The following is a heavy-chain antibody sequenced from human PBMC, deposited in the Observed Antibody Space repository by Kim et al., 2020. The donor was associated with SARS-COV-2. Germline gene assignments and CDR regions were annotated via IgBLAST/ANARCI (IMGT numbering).Heavy chain of an antibody. D-gene: IGHD1-1*01. V-gene: IGHV4-39*01. J-gene: IGHJ3*02. Sequence: SETLSLTCTVSGGSISSSSYYWGWIRQPPGKGLEWIGSIYYSGSTYYNPSLKSRVTISVDTSKNQFSLKLSSVTAADTAVYYCARPSGRTGTTGAFDIWGQGTMVTVSS. CDR1: GGSISSSSYY. CDR3: ARPSGRTGTTGAFDI. CDR2: IYYSGST.